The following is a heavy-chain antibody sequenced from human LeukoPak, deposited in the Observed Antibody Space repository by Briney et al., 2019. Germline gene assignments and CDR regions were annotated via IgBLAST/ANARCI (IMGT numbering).Heavy chain of an antibody. CDR1: GFTLNNYA. D-gene: IGHD6-19*01. V-gene: IGHV3-23*01. Sequence: GGSLRLSCAASGFTLNNYAVSWVRQAPGKGLEWVSVISGSGGTTYYADSVRGRFTISRDTSKNTLYLQVNSLISEDTAVYYCARASSGWYVGDYWGQGTLVTVSS. J-gene: IGHJ4*02. CDR2: ISGSGGTT. CDR3: ARASSGWYVGDY.